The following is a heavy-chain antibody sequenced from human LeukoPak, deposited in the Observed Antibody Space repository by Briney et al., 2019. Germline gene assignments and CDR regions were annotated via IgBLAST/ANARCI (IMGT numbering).Heavy chain of an antibody. Sequence: ASVKVSCKASGYTFTGSYMHWVRQGPGQGLEWMGRINPNSGGTNYAQKFQGRVTMTRDTSISTPYMELSRLRSDDTAVYYCARTTVTTNWFDPWGQGTLVTVSS. CDR1: GYTFTGSY. D-gene: IGHD4-11*01. V-gene: IGHV1-2*06. CDR2: INPNSGGT. J-gene: IGHJ5*02. CDR3: ARTTVTTNWFDP.